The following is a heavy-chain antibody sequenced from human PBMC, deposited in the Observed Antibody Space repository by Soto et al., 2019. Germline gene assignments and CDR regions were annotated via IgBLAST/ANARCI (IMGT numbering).Heavy chain of an antibody. D-gene: IGHD2-21*02. CDR2: IWYDGSDE. J-gene: IGHJ1*01. CDR1: GFSFSSNG. CDR3: ARDQGDG. Sequence: GGPLRLSCAPSGFSFSSNGMHWVRQAPGKGLEWVAVIWYDGSDEYYADSVKGRFTISRDNSKNTLYLQMNSLRAEDTAVYYCARDQGDGWGEGTLVTVSS. V-gene: IGHV3-33*01.